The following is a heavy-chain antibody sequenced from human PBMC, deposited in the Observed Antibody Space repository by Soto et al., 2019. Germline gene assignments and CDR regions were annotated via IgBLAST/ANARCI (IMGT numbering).Heavy chain of an antibody. CDR3: ARMNGYSYGPSWFDP. CDR2: IDWDDDK. CDR1: GFSLSTSGMR. J-gene: IGHJ5*02. V-gene: IGHV2-70*04. D-gene: IGHD5-18*01. Sequence: SGPTLVNPTQTLTLTCTFSGFSLSTSGMRVSWIRQPPGKALEWLARIDWDDDKFYSTSLKTRLTIPKDTSKNQVVLTMTNMDPVDTATYYCARMNGYSYGPSWFDPWGQGTLVTVSS.